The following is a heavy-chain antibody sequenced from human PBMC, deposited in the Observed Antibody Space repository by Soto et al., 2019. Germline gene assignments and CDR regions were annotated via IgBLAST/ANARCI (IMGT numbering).Heavy chain of an antibody. J-gene: IGHJ5*02. CDR1: GGTFSTYS. V-gene: IGHV1-69*01. Sequence: QMQLVQSGAEVRMPGSSVKVSCKASGGTFSTYSINWVRQAPGQGLEWMGGIIPLFGTTNYAQKFKGRVTITADESTSTAYMELSSLRAEDAAVYYCARGATHGSSWYFWFDPWGTGTLVTVSS. CDR2: IIPLFGTT. D-gene: IGHD6-13*01. CDR3: ARGATHGSSWYFWFDP.